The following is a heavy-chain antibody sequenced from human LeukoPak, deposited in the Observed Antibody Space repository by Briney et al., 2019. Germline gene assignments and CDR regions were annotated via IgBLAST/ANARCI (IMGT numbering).Heavy chain of an antibody. J-gene: IGHJ6*03. CDR3: ARGEYQWLTQNYYYYYMDV. CDR2: MNPNRGNT. V-gene: IGHV1-8*01. CDR1: GYTFTSYD. Sequence: ASVKVSCKASGYTFTSYDINWGQQPTGQGLEWMGWMNPNRGNTGYAQKFQGRVTMTRNTSISTAYMELSSLRSEDTAVYYCARGEYQWLTQNYYYYYMDVWGKGTTVTVSS. D-gene: IGHD6-19*01.